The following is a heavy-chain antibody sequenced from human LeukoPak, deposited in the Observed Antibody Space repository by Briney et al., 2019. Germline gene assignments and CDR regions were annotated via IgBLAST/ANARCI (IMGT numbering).Heavy chain of an antibody. CDR1: GFTFSSYA. CDR3: AKDSMIVVVITSAFDI. Sequence: GGSLRLSCAASGFTFSSYAMSWVRQAPGKGLEWVSAISGSGGSTYYADSVKGRFTISRDNSKNTLYLQMNSLRAEDTAVYYCAKDSMIVVVITSAFDIWGQGTMVTVSS. V-gene: IGHV3-23*01. D-gene: IGHD3-22*01. CDR2: ISGSGGST. J-gene: IGHJ3*02.